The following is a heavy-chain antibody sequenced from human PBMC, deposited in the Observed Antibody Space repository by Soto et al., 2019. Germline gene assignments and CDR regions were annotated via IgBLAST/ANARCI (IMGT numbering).Heavy chain of an antibody. V-gene: IGHV1-18*01. D-gene: IGHD5-12*01. Sequence: ASVKVSCKASGYTFTSYGISWVRQAPGQGLEWMGWISAYNGNTNYAQKLQGRVTMTTDTSTSTAYMELRSLGSDDTAVYYCAREGATEYSGYDFSPYHMDVWGKGTTVTVSS. CDR3: AREGATEYSGYDFSPYHMDV. CDR1: GYTFTSYG. J-gene: IGHJ6*03. CDR2: ISAYNGNT.